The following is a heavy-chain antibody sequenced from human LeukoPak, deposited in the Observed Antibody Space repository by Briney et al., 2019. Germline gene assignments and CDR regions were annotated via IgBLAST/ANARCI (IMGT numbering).Heavy chain of an antibody. D-gene: IGHD5-24*01. CDR3: ARGSGWRWLQLRVGLKY. CDR1: GGTFSSYA. V-gene: IGHV1-69*13. Sequence: SVKVSCKASGGTFSSYAISWVRQAPGQGLEWMGGIIPIFGTANYAQKFQGRVTITADESTSTAYMELSSLRSEDTAVYYCARGSGWRWLQLRVGLKYWGQGTLVTVSS. J-gene: IGHJ4*02. CDR2: IIPIFGTA.